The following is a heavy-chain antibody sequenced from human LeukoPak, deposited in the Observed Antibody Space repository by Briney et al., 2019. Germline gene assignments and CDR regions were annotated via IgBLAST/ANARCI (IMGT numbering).Heavy chain of an antibody. CDR2: INEDGTSA. J-gene: IGHJ4*02. CDR1: GFSFSVYW. Sequence: PGGSLRLSCAASGFSFSVYWMHWVRQAPGKGLVWVAHINEDGTSASHADSVKGRFTISRDNAKNTLYLQMNSLTVKDTAVYYCARVPTNSYGFGQWGQGSLVTVSS. D-gene: IGHD5-18*01. V-gene: IGHV3-74*01. CDR3: ARVPTNSYGFGQ.